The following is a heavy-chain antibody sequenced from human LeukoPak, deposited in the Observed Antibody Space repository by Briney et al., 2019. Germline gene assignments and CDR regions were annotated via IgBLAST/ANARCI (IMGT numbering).Heavy chain of an antibody. CDR3: TTIRPGY. CDR2: IKDGGTTT. CDR1: GFTFSSYW. Sequence: GGSLRLSCAASGFTFSSYWIRWVRQVPGKGLVWVSRIKDGGTTTDYADSVKGRFTISRDDAKNTLYLQMNSLRAEDTAVYYCTTIRPGYWGQGTLVTVSP. V-gene: IGHV3-74*01. D-gene: IGHD5-12*01. J-gene: IGHJ4*02.